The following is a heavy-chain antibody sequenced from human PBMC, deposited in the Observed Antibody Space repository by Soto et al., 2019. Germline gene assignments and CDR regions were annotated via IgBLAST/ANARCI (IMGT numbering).Heavy chain of an antibody. CDR3: AKNITVTTPHYGMDV. CDR1: GLTFSSHA. Sequence: EVQLLESGGGLVQPGGSLRLSCAASGLTFSSHAMSWVRQAPGKGLQWDSVISGSGGVTYYADSVKGRFTISRDNSKNTLYLQMNSLRAEDTAVYYCAKNITVTTPHYGMDVWGQGTTVTVSS. CDR2: ISGSGGVT. J-gene: IGHJ6*02. D-gene: IGHD4-17*01. V-gene: IGHV3-23*01.